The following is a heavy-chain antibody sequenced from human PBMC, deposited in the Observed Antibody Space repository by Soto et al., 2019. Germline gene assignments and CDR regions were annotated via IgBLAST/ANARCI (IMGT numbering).Heavy chain of an antibody. CDR2: ISGSGGTT. CDR1: GFTFSSYA. J-gene: IGHJ6*02. Sequence: AGGSLRLSCAASGFTFSSYAMHWVRQAPGKGLEWVSAISGSGGTTYYADSVKGRYTISRDNSKKTLYLQMNSLRAEDTAVYYCAKDRRPTSYYGSGTLPYYHGMDVWGQGTTVTVSS. D-gene: IGHD3-10*01. V-gene: IGHV3-23*01. CDR3: AKDRRPTSYYGSGTLPYYHGMDV.